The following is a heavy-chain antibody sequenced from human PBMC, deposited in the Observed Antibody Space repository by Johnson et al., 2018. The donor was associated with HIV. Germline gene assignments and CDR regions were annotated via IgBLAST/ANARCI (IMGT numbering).Heavy chain of an antibody. J-gene: IGHJ3*02. D-gene: IGHD1-1*01. V-gene: IGHV3-13*01. CDR3: ARDAAKLEEDDAFES. CDR1: GFTFTTYD. Sequence: VQLVESGGGVVQPGGSLRLSCAASGFTFTTYDMHWVRQGTGKGLEWVSGIGTGGDTHYPDSVKGRFTISRENAKNSLYLQMNSLRAGDTAVYYCARDAAKLEEDDAFESWGQGTMVTVSS. CDR2: IGTGGDT.